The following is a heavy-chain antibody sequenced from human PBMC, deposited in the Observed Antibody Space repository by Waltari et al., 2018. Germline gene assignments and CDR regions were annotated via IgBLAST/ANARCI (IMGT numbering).Heavy chain of an antibody. D-gene: IGHD3-3*01. CDR1: GALFRTYA. J-gene: IGHJ6*02. CDR3: AREGERFLLYYYYGMDV. Sequence: QMQLAQSRVEVKQLGTSVKVVCKSSGALFRTYASSGMRQAPGQGLGWMGGIIPFVGTVNCAHTFHGGVANTAVESPITAYRAQGSLRSEDTTVYYCAREGERFLLYYYYGMDVWGQGTTVTVSS. CDR2: IIPFVGTV. V-gene: IGHV1-69*01.